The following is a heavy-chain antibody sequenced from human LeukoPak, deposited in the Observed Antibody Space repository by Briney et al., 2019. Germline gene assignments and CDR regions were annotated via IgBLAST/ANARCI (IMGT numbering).Heavy chain of an antibody. CDR2: IDPNSGGT. CDR3: ARAMRWPLYYYIDV. Sequence: ASVKVSCKASGYTFTGYYIHWVRQAPGQGLEWMGWIDPNSGGTGYEQKFQGRVTMTRDTSISTAYMDLSRLRPDDTAVYYCARAMRWPLYYYIDVWGKGTSVTISS. CDR1: GYTFTGYY. J-gene: IGHJ6*03. D-gene: IGHD2-2*01. V-gene: IGHV1-2*02.